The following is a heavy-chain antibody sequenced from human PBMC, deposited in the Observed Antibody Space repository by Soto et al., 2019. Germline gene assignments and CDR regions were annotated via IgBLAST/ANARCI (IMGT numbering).Heavy chain of an antibody. J-gene: IGHJ4*02. CDR1: GGTFSSYT. D-gene: IGHD4-17*01. CDR3: TRAHQDYGDYYFDY. V-gene: IGHV1-69*02. CDR2: IIPILGIA. Sequence: GASVKVSCKASGGTFSSYTISWVRQAPGQGLEWMGRIIPILGIANYAQKFQGRVTITADKSTSTAYMELSSLRSEDTAVYYCTRAHQDYGDYYFDYWGQGTLVTVSS.